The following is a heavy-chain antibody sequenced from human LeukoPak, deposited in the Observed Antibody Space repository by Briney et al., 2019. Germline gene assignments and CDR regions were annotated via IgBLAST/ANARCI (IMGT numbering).Heavy chain of an antibody. Sequence: SGTLSLTCAVYGGSFSGYYWSWIRQPPGKGLEWIGEINHSGGTNYDPSLKRRVTISVDTSKNQFSLKLSSVTAADTAVYYCARDRYSSSWISYFDYWGQGTLVTVSS. V-gene: IGHV4-34*01. D-gene: IGHD6-13*01. J-gene: IGHJ4*02. CDR2: INHSGGT. CDR3: ARDRYSSSWISYFDY. CDR1: GGSFSGYY.